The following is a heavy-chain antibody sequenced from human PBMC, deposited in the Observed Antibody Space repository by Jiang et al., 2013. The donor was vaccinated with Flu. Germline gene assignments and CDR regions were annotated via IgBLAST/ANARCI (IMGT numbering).Heavy chain of an antibody. V-gene: IGHV4-34*01. D-gene: IGHD1-26*01. CDR2: INHSGST. CDR3: ATAPHVREQPLYYFDY. CDR1: GGSFSGYY. J-gene: IGHJ4*02. Sequence: ELLKPSETLSLTCAVYGGSFSGYYWSWIRQPPGKGLEWIGEINHSGSTNYNPSLKSRVTISVDTSKNQFSLKRSSVTAADTAVYYCATAPHVREQPLYYFDYWGQGTLVTVSS.